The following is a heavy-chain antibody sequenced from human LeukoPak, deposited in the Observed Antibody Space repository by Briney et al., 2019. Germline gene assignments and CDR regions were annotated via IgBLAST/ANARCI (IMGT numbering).Heavy chain of an antibody. CDR2: INPNSGGT. J-gene: IGHJ4*02. D-gene: IGHD1-26*01. V-gene: IGHV1-2*02. CDR3: AREVGASGELDDY. Sequence: GASVKVSCKASGYTFTSYYMHWVRQAPGQGLEWMGWINPNSGGTNHAQKFQGRVTMTRDTSISTAYMELSRLRSDDTAVYYCAREVGASGELDDYWGQGTLVTVSS. CDR1: GYTFTSYY.